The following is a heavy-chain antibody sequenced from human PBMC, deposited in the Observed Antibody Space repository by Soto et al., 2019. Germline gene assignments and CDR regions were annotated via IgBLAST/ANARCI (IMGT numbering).Heavy chain of an antibody. J-gene: IGHJ3*02. D-gene: IGHD1-26*01. V-gene: IGHV1-69*01. CDR2: AIPVYGST. CDR1: GGTFSNYA. CDR3: ARRGVANSRDAFDI. Sequence: QVQLVQSGAEVKKPGTSVKVSCEVSGGTFSNYAITWVRQAPGQGLEWLGGAIPVYGSTNYVQKFQGRVTITAGESATTTVMELSSLRSDDTAVYYCARRGVANSRDAFDIWGQGTLVTVS.